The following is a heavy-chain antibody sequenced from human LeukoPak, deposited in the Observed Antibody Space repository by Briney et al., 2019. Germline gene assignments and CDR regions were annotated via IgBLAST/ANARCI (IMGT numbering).Heavy chain of an antibody. Sequence: GGSLRLSYAASGFTFSSYAMSWVRQAPGKGLEWVSAISGSGGSTYYADSVKGRFTISRDSSKNTLYLQMNSLRAEDTAVYYCAKDHDYGDYGGLGWGQGTLVTVSS. CDR3: AKDHDYGDYGGLG. CDR2: ISGSGGST. V-gene: IGHV3-23*01. CDR1: GFTFSSYA. J-gene: IGHJ4*02. D-gene: IGHD4-17*01.